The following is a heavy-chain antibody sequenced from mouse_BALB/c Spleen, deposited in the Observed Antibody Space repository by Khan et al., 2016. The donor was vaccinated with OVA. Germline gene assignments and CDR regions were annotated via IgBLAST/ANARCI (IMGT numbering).Heavy chain of an antibody. J-gene: IGHJ1*01. V-gene: IGHV5-17*02. CDR2: ISFGSATI. Sequence: EVELVESGGGLVQPGGSRKLSCAASGFTFSSFGMHWVRQAPEKGLDWVAYISFGSATIYYADTVKGRFTISRDNPKNTLFLQMTSLRSEDTAMYYCARSMITTWYFDVWGAGTTVTVSS. D-gene: IGHD2-4*01. CDR3: ARSMITTWYFDV. CDR1: GFTFSSFG.